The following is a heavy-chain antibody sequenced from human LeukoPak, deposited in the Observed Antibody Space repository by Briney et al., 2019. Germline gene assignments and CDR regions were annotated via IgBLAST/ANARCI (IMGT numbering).Heavy chain of an antibody. Sequence: PGRSLRLSCAASGFSFSTYGMHWVRQAPGKGLEWVALILYDGSNKYYADSVKGRFTISRDNSKNTVYLQMNSLTSDDTSLYYCARGYYHDSGTGLAYFDYWGQGTLVTVSS. CDR1: GFSFSTYG. D-gene: IGHD3-10*01. J-gene: IGHJ4*02. CDR2: ILYDGSNK. CDR3: ARGYYHDSGTGLAYFDY. V-gene: IGHV3-33*01.